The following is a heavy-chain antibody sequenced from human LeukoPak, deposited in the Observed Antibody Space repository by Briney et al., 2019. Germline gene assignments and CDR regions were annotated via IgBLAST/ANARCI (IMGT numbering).Heavy chain of an antibody. V-gene: IGHV4-30-4*08. Sequence: PSQTLSLTCTVSGGSISSADYYWSWIRQPPGKGLEWIGYIYYSGSTNYNPSLKSRITMSLDTSTNQFSLKLSSVTAADTAMYYCARVPPLRFLEWYRDYWGQGTLVTVSS. J-gene: IGHJ4*02. CDR2: IYYSGST. D-gene: IGHD3-3*01. CDR1: GGSISSADYY. CDR3: ARVPPLRFLEWYRDY.